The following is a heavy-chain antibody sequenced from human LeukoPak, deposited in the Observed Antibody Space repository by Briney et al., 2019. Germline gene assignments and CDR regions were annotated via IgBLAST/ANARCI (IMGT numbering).Heavy chain of an antibody. CDR1: EFTFDDYS. V-gene: IGHV3-43*01. D-gene: IGHD1-26*01. CDR2: ISWDGGAT. CDR3: AKSDNPWEPVNPFDY. J-gene: IGHJ4*02. Sequence: GGSLRLSCAASEFTFDDYSMHWVRQAPGKGLEWVSLISWDGGATYYADSVKGRFTISRDNNKNSLYLQMNSLRTEDTAVYYCAKSDNPWEPVNPFDYWGQGTLVTVSS.